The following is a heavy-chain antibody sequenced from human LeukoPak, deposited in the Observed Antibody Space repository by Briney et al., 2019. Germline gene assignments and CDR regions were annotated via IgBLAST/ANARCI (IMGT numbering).Heavy chain of an antibody. CDR2: IYHNGAT. V-gene: IGHV4-4*02. Sequence: SETLSLTCAVSGGSISSSSSICWTWVRQPPGEGLEWIGEIYHNGATNYNPSLKSRVIISVDTSKNQFSLKLNSVTAADTAVYYCANYGSGSYRFDPWGQGTLVTVSS. D-gene: IGHD3-10*01. CDR3: ANYGSGSYRFDP. CDR1: GGSISSSSSIC. J-gene: IGHJ5*02.